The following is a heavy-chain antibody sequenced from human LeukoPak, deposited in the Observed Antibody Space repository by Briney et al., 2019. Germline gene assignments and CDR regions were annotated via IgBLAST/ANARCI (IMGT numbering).Heavy chain of an antibody. Sequence: GASVKVSCKASGGTFSSYAISWVRQAPGQGLGWMGRIIPILGIANYAQKFQGRVTITADKSTSTAYMELSSLRSEDTAVYYCARDPTGDAFDIWGQGTMVTVSS. V-gene: IGHV1-69*04. CDR2: IIPILGIA. J-gene: IGHJ3*02. CDR1: GGTFSSYA. CDR3: ARDPTGDAFDI. D-gene: IGHD4-17*01.